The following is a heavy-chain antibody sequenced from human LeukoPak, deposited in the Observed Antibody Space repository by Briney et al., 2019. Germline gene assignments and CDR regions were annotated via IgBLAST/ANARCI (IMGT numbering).Heavy chain of an antibody. V-gene: IGHV4-59*01. CDR1: GGSISSYY. J-gene: IGHJ4*02. Sequence: SETLSLTCTVSGGSISSYYWSWIRQPPGKELEWIGYIYYSGSTNYNPSLKSRVTISVDTSKNQFSLKLSSVTAADTAVYYCARVRWGDSSGYYTSSFDYWGQGTLVTVSS. CDR3: ARVRWGDSSGYYTSSFDY. D-gene: IGHD3-22*01. CDR2: IYYSGST.